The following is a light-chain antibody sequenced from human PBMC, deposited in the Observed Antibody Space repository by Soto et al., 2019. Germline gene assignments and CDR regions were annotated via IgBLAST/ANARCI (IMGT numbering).Light chain of an antibody. J-gene: IGLJ3*02. Sequence: QSVLTQPPSVSGAPGQRVTISCTGSSSNIGAGHDVHWYQQVPGTAPKLLVSGNTNRPSGVPDRFSGSNSGTSASLAITGLQAEDDADYDCQSFDSSLNGWVFGGGTKLTVL. V-gene: IGLV1-40*01. CDR1: SSNIGAGHD. CDR2: GNT. CDR3: QSFDSSLNGWV.